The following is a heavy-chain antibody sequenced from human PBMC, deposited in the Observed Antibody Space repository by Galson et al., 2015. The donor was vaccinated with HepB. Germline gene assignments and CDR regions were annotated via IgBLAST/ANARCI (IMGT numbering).Heavy chain of an antibody. CDR3: ATKGYSSSSVYYYYMDV. D-gene: IGHD6-6*01. CDR1: GYTLTELS. V-gene: IGHV1-24*01. CDR2: FDPEDGET. Sequence: SVKVSCKVSGYTLTELSMHWVRQAPGKGLEWMGGFDPEDGETIYAQKFQGRVTMTEDTSTDTAYMELSSLRSEDTAVYYCATKGYSSSSVYYYYMDVWGKGTTVTVSS. J-gene: IGHJ6*03.